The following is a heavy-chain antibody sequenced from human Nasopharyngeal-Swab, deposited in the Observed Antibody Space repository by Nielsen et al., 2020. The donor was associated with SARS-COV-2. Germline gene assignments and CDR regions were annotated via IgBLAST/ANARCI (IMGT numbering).Heavy chain of an antibody. CDR2: VYNNGDT. V-gene: IGHV4-39*01. D-gene: IGHD2-2*01. CDR3: TSSKT. Sequence: LETLSLTCTVSGVSMSSSSSFYWGWISEQPGKGMEWIGSVYNNGDTFYNPSLQSRVTISVDTSENQFSLRLTSVTAADTALYYCTSSKTWGQGVLVTVSS. CDR1: GVSMSSSSSFY. J-gene: IGHJ4*02.